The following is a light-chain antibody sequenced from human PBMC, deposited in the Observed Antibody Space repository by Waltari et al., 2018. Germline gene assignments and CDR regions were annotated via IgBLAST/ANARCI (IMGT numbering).Light chain of an antibody. CDR1: SGSIASNY. CDR2: ENN. J-gene: IGLJ3*02. CDR3: QSYYGTDWV. V-gene: IGLV6-57*04. Sequence: NFMLTQPHSVSESPGKMVTISCTRSSGSIASNYVQWYQQRPGSAPTTVIYENNQRPSGVSDRFSGSIDSSSNSAPLTISGLKAEDEADYYCQSYYGTDWVFGGGTKLTVL.